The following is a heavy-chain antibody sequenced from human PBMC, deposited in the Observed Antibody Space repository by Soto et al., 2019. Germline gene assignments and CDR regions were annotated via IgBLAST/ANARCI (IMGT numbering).Heavy chain of an antibody. V-gene: IGHV4-39*01. J-gene: IGHJ6*03. CDR1: GGSISSSSYY. Sequence: PSETLSLTCTVSGGSISSSSYYWGWIRQPPGKGLEWIGSIYYSGSTNYNPSLKSRVTISVDTSKNQFSLKLSSVTAADTAVYYCARGRNREQQLVWSLNYYYYMDVWGKGTTVTVSS. CDR3: ARGRNREQQLVWSLNYYYYMDV. D-gene: IGHD6-13*01. CDR2: IYYSGST.